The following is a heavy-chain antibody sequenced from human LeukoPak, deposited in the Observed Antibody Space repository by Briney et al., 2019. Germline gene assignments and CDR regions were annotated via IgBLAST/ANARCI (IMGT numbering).Heavy chain of an antibody. D-gene: IGHD3-22*01. Sequence: GATVKISCKASGYTFTDYYMHWVQQAPGKGLEWMGRVDPEDGETIYAEKFQGRVTITADTSTDTAYMELNSLRAEDTAVYYCARDLGDSNPDYWGQGTLVTVSS. V-gene: IGHV1-69-2*01. CDR2: VDPEDGET. CDR3: ARDLGDSNPDY. CDR1: GYTFTDYY. J-gene: IGHJ4*02.